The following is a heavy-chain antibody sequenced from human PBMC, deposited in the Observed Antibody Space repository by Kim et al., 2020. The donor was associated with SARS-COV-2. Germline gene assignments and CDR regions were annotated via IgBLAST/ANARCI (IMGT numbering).Heavy chain of an antibody. D-gene: IGHD3-22*01. V-gene: IGHV4-34*01. CDR2: INHSGST. J-gene: IGHJ3*01. Sequence: SETLSLTCAVYGGSFSGYYWSWIRQPPGKGLEWIGEINHSGSTNYNPSLKSRVTISVDTSKNQFSLKLSSVTAADTAVYYCARETYYYDSSGYGLWGQGTMVTVSS. CDR1: GGSFSGYY. CDR3: ARETYYYDSSGYGL.